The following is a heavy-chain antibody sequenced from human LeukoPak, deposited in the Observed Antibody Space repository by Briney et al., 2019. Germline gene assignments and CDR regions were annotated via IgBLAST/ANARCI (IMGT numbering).Heavy chain of an antibody. D-gene: IGHD5-12*01. Sequence: PGGPLRLSCAASGFTFSSYGMHWVRQAPGKGLEWVAVISYDGSNKYYADSVKGRFTISRDNSKNTLYLQMNSLRAENTAVYYCAKGTWMATIDIINWFDPWGQGTLVTVSS. CDR3: AKGTWMATIDIINWFDP. CDR1: GFTFSSYG. V-gene: IGHV3-30*18. J-gene: IGHJ5*02. CDR2: ISYDGSNK.